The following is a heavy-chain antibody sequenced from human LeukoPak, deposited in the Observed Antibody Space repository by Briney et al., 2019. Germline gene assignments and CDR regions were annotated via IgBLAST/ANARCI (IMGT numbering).Heavy chain of an antibody. J-gene: IGHJ4*02. Sequence: PSETLSLTCTVSGGSISSSSYYWGWIRQPPGKGLEWIGSIYYSGSTYYNPSLKSRVTISVDRSKNQFSLKLSSVTAADTAVYYCARSYIAAPHDYWGQGTLVTVSS. V-gene: IGHV4-39*07. CDR1: GGSISSSSYY. D-gene: IGHD6-6*01. CDR2: IYYSGST. CDR3: ARSYIAAPHDY.